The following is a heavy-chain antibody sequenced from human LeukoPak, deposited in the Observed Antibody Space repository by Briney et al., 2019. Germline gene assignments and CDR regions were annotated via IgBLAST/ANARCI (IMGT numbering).Heavy chain of an antibody. D-gene: IGHD6-13*01. CDR3: AKDLQQGIYYYGMDV. Sequence: PGRSLRLSCAASGFTFSSYGMHWVRQAPGKGLEWVAVISYDGSNKYYADSVKGRFTISRDNSKNTLYLQMNSLRAEDTAVYYCAKDLQQGIYYYGMDVWGQGTTVTVSS. J-gene: IGHJ6*02. V-gene: IGHV3-30*18. CDR1: GFTFSSYG. CDR2: ISYDGSNK.